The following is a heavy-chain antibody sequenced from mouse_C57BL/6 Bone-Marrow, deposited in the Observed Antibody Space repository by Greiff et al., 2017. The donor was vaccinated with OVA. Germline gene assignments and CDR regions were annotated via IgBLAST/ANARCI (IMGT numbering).Heavy chain of an antibody. J-gene: IGHJ4*01. V-gene: IGHV1-80*01. CDR2: IYPGDGDT. Sequence: QVQLKESGAELVKPGASVKISCKASGYAFSSYWMNWVKQRPGKGLEWIGQIYPGDGDTNYNGKFKGKATLTADKSSSTAYMQLSSLTSEDSAVYFCAREGQYGYDSDSMDYWGQGTSVTVSS. CDR3: AREGQYGYDSDSMDY. CDR1: GYAFSSYW. D-gene: IGHD2-2*01.